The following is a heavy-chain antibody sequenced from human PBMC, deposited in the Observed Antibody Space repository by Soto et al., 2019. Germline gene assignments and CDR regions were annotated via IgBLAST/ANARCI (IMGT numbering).Heavy chain of an antibody. CDR2: ISGSGGST. CDR1: GSTFAHQA. Sequence: GGSLRLSCAASGSTFAHQAMSWVRQAPGTGLEWVSAISGSGGSTYYADSVKGRFTISRDNSKNTLYLQMNSLRAEDTAVYYCARPSYSSSWFHWGQGTLVTVSS. D-gene: IGHD6-13*01. J-gene: IGHJ4*02. CDR3: ARPSYSSSWFH. V-gene: IGHV3-23*01.